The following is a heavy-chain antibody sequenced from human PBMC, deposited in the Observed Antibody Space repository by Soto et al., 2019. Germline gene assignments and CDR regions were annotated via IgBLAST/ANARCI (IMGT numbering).Heavy chain of an antibody. CDR1: GCSFSSYT. CDR3: AKAADQAWRRLTFVY. Sequence: EVQLLESGGGLVQPGGSLRLSCVGSGCSFSSYTMTWVRQAPGKGLEWVSSFSATSENTKYADSGRCRLTLSRDHSKNSLFLQMNSLTAAETAMSYCAKAADQAWRRLTFVYWGQGILGIVS. V-gene: IGHV3-23*01. CDR2: FSATSENT. J-gene: IGHJ4*02. D-gene: IGHD3-3*01.